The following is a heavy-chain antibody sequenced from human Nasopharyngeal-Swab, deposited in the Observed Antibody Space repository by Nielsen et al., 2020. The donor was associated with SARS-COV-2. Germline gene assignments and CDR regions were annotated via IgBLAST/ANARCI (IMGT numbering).Heavy chain of an antibody. V-gene: IGHV1-46*01. Sequence: VSVKVSCKASGYTFTNSHMHWVRQAPGQGLEWMGMINPTGDTTSDAQNFEGRLSVTRDTSTGTVYMELSSLRSEDTAVYYCASGGSDFWEGYFDNWGQGTLVTVSS. D-gene: IGHD3/OR15-3a*01. CDR1: GYTFTNSH. CDR3: ASGGSDFWEGYFDN. CDR2: INPTGDTT. J-gene: IGHJ4*02.